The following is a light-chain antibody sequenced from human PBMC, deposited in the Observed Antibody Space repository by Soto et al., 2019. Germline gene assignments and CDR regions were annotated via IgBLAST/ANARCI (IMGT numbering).Light chain of an antibody. J-gene: IGLJ1*01. CDR3: SSYTTSSTRV. V-gene: IGLV2-8*01. CDR1: SSDVGGYDY. CDR2: EVS. Sequence: ALSQPPSASGSPGQSVTISCTGTSSDVGGYDYVSWYQQHPGKAPKLMIYEVSKRPSGVPDRFSGSKSGNTASLTVSGLQAEDEADYYCSSYTTSSTRVFGTGTKVTVL.